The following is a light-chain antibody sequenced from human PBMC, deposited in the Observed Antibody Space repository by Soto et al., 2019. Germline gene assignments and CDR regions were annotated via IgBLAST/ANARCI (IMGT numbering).Light chain of an antibody. CDR2: VAS. J-gene: IGKJ4*01. V-gene: IGKV3-15*01. CDR3: QQYKVWPLT. Sequence: EIVMTQSPVTLSVSPGDRATLSCRASQSVNSNLAWYQHKPGQTPKLLIYVASTRATGIPARFSGSGSGTEFTLTISRLQSEDFAVYYCQQYKVWPLTFGGGTKVEF. CDR1: QSVNSN.